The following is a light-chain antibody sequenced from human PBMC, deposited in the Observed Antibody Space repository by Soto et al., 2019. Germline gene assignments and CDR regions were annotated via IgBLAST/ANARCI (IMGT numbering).Light chain of an antibody. V-gene: IGLV2-14*03. J-gene: IGLJ1*01. CDR2: DVS. Sequence: QSVLTQPASVSWSPGQSITISCTGTSSDVGGYNYVSWYRQHPGKAPKVMIYDVSNRPSGVSNRFSGSKSGNTASLTISGLQTEDEADYYCSSYTSSNSHIFGTGTKVTVL. CDR3: SSYTSSNSHI. CDR1: SSDVGGYNY.